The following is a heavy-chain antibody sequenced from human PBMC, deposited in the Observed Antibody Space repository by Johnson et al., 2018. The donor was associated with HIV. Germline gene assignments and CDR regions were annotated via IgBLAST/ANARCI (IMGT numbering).Heavy chain of an antibody. CDR1: GFTFSSYW. CDR2: ISYDGTNK. D-gene: IGHD1-26*01. V-gene: IGHV3-30*03. Sequence: QVQLVESGGGLVQPGGSLRLSCAASGFTFSSYWMHWVRQAPGKGLEWVTVISYDGTNKYYADSVKGRFTISRDNSKNTLYLQMNSLKTEDTAVYYCTTDPYGGRRDAFEIWGQGTMVTVSS. J-gene: IGHJ3*02. CDR3: TTDPYGGRRDAFEI.